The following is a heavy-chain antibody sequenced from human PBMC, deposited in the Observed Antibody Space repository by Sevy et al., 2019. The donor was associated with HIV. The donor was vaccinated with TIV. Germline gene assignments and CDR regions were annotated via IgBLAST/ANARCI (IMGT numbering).Heavy chain of an antibody. D-gene: IGHD6-19*01. CDR3: GHIAVAREGEYYFDY. V-gene: IGHV4-38-2*02. CDR2: IYHSGRT. J-gene: IGHJ4*02. Sequence: SETLSLTCTVSNYSISSGYFCGWIRQPPGKGLEWIGSIYHSGRTYYNPSLKSRVTVSVDTAKNQFSLKLSSVTAADTAVYYCGHIAVAREGEYYFDYWGQGTLVTVSS. CDR1: NYSISSGYF.